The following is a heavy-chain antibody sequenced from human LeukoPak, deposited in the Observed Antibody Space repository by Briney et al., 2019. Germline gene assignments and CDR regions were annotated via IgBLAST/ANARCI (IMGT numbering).Heavy chain of an antibody. CDR1: GFTFSDYY. CDR3: AAYKGYSNYVLVYYYGMDV. Sequence: GGSLRLSCAASGFTFSDYYMSWIRQAPGKGLEWVSYISSSGSTIYYADSVKGRFTISRDNAKNSLYLRMNSLRAEDTAVYYCAAYKGYSNYVLVYYYGMDVWGQGTTVTVSS. CDR2: ISSSGSTI. D-gene: IGHD4-11*01. J-gene: IGHJ6*02. V-gene: IGHV3-11*01.